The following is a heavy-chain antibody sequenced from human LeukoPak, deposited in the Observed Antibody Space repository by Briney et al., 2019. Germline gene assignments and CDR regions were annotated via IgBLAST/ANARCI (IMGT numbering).Heavy chain of an antibody. CDR1: GFTFSEHY. CDR3: ARGHYGLDY. V-gene: IGHV3-11*01. J-gene: IGHJ4*02. D-gene: IGHD4-17*01. CDR2: IGTSASTI. Sequence: GGSLRPSCAASGFTFSEHYMSWIRQAPGKGLEWVSYIGTSASTIYYADSVEGRFTISRDNAKNSLYLQMNSLRAEDTAVYYCARGHYGLDYWGQGTLVTVSS.